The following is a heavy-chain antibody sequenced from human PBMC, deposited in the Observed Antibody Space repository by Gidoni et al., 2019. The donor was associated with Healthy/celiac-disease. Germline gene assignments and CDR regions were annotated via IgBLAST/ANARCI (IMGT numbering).Heavy chain of an antibody. CDR1: GSTFSSSS. V-gene: IGHV3-48*02. Sequence: EVQLVESGGGLVQPGGSLRRSCAASGSTFSSSSMNWVRQAPGNGLEWVSFLSISSSPKYYEYSVKGRFTISRDDVKSSLYLQMISLRDDDTAVYYWARPASIAARPPSDYCYGMDVWGQGTTVTVSS. J-gene: IGHJ6*02. CDR3: ARPASIAARPPSDYCYGMDV. CDR2: LSISSSPK. D-gene: IGHD6-6*01.